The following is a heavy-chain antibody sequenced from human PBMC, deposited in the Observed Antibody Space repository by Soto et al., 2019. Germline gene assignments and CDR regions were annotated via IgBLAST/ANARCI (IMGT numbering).Heavy chain of an antibody. CDR3: AKDQGSSWYEIDY. CDR1: GFTFSNYA. V-gene: IGHV3-23*01. D-gene: IGHD6-13*01. CDR2: ISGSGGST. Sequence: EVQLLESVGSLVQPGGSLRLSCAASGFTFSNYAVTWVRQAPGKGLEWVSTISGSGGSTYYADSVKGRFTISRDNSKNTLYLQMKSLRAEDTAVYYCAKDQGSSWYEIDYWGQGTLVTVSS. J-gene: IGHJ4*02.